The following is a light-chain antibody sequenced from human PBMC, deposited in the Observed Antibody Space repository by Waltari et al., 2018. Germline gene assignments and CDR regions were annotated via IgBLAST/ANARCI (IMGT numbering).Light chain of an antibody. CDR2: EVN. V-gene: IGLV2-14*01. CDR3: SSYTSSDTLV. CDR1: STDIGGYVY. Sequence: QSALTQPASVSGSPGESITIPCTGTSTDIGGYVYVSWYKQHPDKPPKLIISEVNSRPSGVSARFSGSRSGNTASLTISGLQAEDAADYYCSSYTSSDTLVLGTGTKVIVL. J-gene: IGLJ1*01.